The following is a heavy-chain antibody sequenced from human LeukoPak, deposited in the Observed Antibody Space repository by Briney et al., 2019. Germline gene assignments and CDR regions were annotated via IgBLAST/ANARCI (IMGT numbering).Heavy chain of an antibody. Sequence: PSETLSLTCTVTGGSISSSSYYWGWIRQPPGKGLEWIGSIYYSGSTYYNPSLKSRVTISVDTSKNQFSLKLSSVTAADTAVYYCARLTTYYDFWTGHAFDIGGQGTMVTVSS. CDR3: ARLTTYYDFWTGHAFDI. J-gene: IGHJ3*02. D-gene: IGHD3-3*01. V-gene: IGHV4-39*01. CDR2: IYYSGST. CDR1: GGSISSSSYY.